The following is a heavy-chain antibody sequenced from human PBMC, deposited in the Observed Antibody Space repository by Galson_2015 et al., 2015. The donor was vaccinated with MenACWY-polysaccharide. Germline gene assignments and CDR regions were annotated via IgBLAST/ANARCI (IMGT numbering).Heavy chain of an antibody. Sequence: SLRLSCAASGFTFSNHWMSWVRQAPGKGLEWVANINQDGSEKHYVDSVKGRFTISRDNPKNSLYLQMNSPRTEDTAVYYCATLGTPVYYFGMDVWGHGTTVTVSS. CDR1: GFTFSNHW. CDR3: ATLGTPVYYFGMDV. V-gene: IGHV3-7*01. CDR2: INQDGSEK. D-gene: IGHD3-10*01. J-gene: IGHJ6*02.